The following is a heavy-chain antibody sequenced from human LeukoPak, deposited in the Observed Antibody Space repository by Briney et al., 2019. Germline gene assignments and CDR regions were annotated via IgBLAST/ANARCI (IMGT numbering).Heavy chain of an antibody. CDR1: GYTFTGCY. V-gene: IGHV1-2*02. CDR2: INPNSGGT. D-gene: IGHD5-12*01. Sequence: ASVKVSCKASGYTFTGCYMHWVRQAPGQGLEWMGWINPNSGGTNYAQKFQGRVTMTRDTSISTAYMELSRLRSDDTAVYYCARGQEWLRPNYYYYYYMDVWGKGTTVTISS. CDR3: ARGQEWLRPNYYYYYYMDV. J-gene: IGHJ6*03.